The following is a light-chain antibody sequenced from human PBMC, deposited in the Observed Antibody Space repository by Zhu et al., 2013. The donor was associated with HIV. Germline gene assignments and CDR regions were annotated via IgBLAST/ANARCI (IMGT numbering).Light chain of an antibody. J-gene: IGKJ3*01. Sequence: EIVLTQSPGTLSLSPGERATLSCRASQSVRSNCLAWYQQKPGQAPRLLIYGASSRATGIPDRFSGSGSGTDFTLTISRLEPEDFAVYYCQQCSNSPVTFGPGTKVDIK. CDR2: GAS. CDR3: QQCSNSPVT. V-gene: IGKV3-20*01. CDR1: QSVRSNC.